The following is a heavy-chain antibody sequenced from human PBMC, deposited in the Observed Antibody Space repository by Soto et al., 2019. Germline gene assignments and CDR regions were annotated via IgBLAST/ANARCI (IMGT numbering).Heavy chain of an antibody. V-gene: IGHV3-23*01. J-gene: IGHJ4*02. Sequence: EVQLLESGGGLVQPGGSQRLSCTASGFTFSSYALSWVRQAPGKGQEWVSSISGSGGSTYYADSVKGRVTISRDNSKNTLYLQMSSLRAEDTAVYYCAKESLKTPVTGPVDCWGQGTVVTVSS. CDR3: AKESLKTPVTGPVDC. D-gene: IGHD6-19*01. CDR1: GFTFSSYA. CDR2: ISGSGGST.